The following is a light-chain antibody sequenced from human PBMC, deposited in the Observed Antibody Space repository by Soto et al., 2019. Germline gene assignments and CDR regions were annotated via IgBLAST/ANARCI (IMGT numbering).Light chain of an antibody. J-gene: IGLJ2*01. CDR3: SLYAGSNNLHLL. V-gene: IGLV2-8*01. CDR1: SSDVGGYEY. Sequence: QSVLTQPPSASGSPGQSVTISCTGSSSDVGGYEYVSWYQQHPGKAPKLIIYEVIKRPSGVPDRFSGSKSGNTASLTVSGLQAEDEADYYCSLYAGSNNLHLLFGGGTKLTVL. CDR2: EVI.